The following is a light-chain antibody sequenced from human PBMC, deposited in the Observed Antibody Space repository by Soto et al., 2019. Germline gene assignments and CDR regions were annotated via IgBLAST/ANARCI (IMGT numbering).Light chain of an antibody. Sequence: DIQMTQSPSSLSASVGDRVTITCRASQSITNYLNWYQQKPGKAPNLLIYAASSLQSGVPSRFSGSGSGTDFTLTISSLQPEDFATYYCQQSYITPWTFGQGTKVGI. J-gene: IGKJ1*01. CDR3: QQSYITPWT. V-gene: IGKV1-39*01. CDR2: AAS. CDR1: QSITNY.